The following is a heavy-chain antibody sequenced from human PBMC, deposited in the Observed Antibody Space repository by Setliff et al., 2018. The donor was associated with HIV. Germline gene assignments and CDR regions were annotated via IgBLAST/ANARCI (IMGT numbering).Heavy chain of an antibody. D-gene: IGHD5-18*01. J-gene: IGHJ4*02. CDR3: ARHLLRGYIYIVFDY. V-gene: IGHV4-38-2*01. CDR2: THHSGGT. Sequence: PSETLSLTCAVSASSISSDYCWSWIRQPPGKGLEWIGSTHHSGGTYYNPSLNSRVTISVDTSKNHFSLKLRSVTAADTAVYYCARHLLRGYIYIVFDYWGQGTLVTVSS. CDR1: ASSISSDYC.